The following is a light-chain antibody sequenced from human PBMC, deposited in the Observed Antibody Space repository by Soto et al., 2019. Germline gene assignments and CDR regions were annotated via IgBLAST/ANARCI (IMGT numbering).Light chain of an antibody. J-gene: IGKJ5*01. V-gene: IGKV3D-20*01. CDR2: DAS. CDR3: QQYGSSPPIT. CDR1: QTVSSSY. Sequence: EIVLTQSPATLSLSAGERATLSCGASQTVSSSYLAWCQQKPGLAPRLLIYDASSRATGIPDRFSGSGSGTDFTLTISRLEPEDFAVYYCQQYGSSPPITFGQGTRLEIK.